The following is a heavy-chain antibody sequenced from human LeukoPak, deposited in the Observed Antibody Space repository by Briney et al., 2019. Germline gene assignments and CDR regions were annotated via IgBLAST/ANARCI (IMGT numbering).Heavy chain of an antibody. CDR3: AREGSYYFDS. D-gene: IGHD1-26*01. J-gene: IGHJ4*02. CDR2: ISSSGGTI. Sequence: GGSLRLSCAASGFTFSTYKMIWVRQAPGKGLEWISYISSSGGTICYADSVKGRFTISRDNAKNSLYLQMNSLRAEDTALYYCAREGSYYFDSWGQGTLVTVSS. V-gene: IGHV3-48*03. CDR1: GFTFSTYK.